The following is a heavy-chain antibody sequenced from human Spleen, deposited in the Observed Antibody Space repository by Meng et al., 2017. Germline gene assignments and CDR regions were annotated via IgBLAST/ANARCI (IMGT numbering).Heavy chain of an antibody. Sequence: GESLKISCEASGFTFSSCWMSWVRQAPGKGLEWVANIKPDGSQTYYVDSVKGRFTISRDNAKTSLYLQMNSLRPEDTAVYYCARDWPNQFDYWGQGTLVTVSS. V-gene: IGHV3-7*01. CDR2: IKPDGSQT. J-gene: IGHJ4*02. D-gene: IGHD1-14*01. CDR3: ARDWPNQFDY. CDR1: GFTFSSCW.